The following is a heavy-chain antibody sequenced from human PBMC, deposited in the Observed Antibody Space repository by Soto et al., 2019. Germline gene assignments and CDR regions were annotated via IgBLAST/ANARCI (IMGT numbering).Heavy chain of an antibody. V-gene: IGHV3-9*01. CDR2: ISWNSNII. J-gene: IGHJ4*02. Sequence: EVQLVESGGGLVQPGRSLRLSCAASGFTFDDYAMHWVRRVPGKGLAWVSSISWNSNIIGYVDSVKGRFTISRDNAKNSLYLQMNSLRPEDTALYYCAKGGPDGFCSGGRCYFDYWGQGTLVTVSS. D-gene: IGHD2-15*01. CDR3: AKGGPDGFCSGGRCYFDY. CDR1: GFTFDDYA.